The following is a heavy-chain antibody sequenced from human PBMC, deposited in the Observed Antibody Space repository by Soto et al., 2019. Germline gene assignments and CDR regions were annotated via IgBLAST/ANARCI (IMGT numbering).Heavy chain of an antibody. CDR1: GFTFTSSA. CDR3: AAAPVIAVADAFDI. V-gene: IGHV1-58*02. CDR2: IVVGSGNT. D-gene: IGHD6-19*01. Sequence: ASVKVSCKASGFTFTSSAMQWVRQARGQRLEWIGWIVVGSGNTNYAQKFQERVTITRDMSTSTAYMELSSLRSGDTAVYYCAAAPVIAVADAFDIWGQGTMVTVSS. J-gene: IGHJ3*02.